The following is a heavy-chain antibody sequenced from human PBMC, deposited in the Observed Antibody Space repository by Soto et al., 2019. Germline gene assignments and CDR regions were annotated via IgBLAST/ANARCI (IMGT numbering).Heavy chain of an antibody. J-gene: IGHJ6*02. CDR1: GFSFGGGA. Sequence: QVHLVESGGGGVQPGGSLRPPFAALGFSFGGGALPWVRQAPGKGLGGGGVITYDGSSKYYADSVRGRFTISRDNSKSTLYLQMDSLITKDTAVYYCARDVGTQMDFWSTSGMDVWGQGTTVTVSS. D-gene: IGHD3-3*01. CDR2: ITYDGSSK. V-gene: IGHV3-30-3*01. CDR3: ARDVGTQMDFWSTSGMDV.